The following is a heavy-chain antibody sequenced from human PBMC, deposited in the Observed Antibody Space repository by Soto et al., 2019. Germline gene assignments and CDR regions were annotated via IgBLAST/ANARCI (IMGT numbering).Heavy chain of an antibody. CDR2: IHRSCRT. V-gene: IGHV4-4*02. J-gene: IGHJ4*02. Sequence: QVQLQESGPGLVTPSGHLYLTFAVSGGSISTTYGWRWVRQPPGKGLEWIGEIHRSCRTNYIQSRKGRVTMSLDKSNSHLDLRLSSVTAADTAVYYCARGFDCRWVYWGRGTLVSVSS. CDR3: ARGFDCRWVY. D-gene: IGHD2-21*01. CDR1: GGSISTTYG.